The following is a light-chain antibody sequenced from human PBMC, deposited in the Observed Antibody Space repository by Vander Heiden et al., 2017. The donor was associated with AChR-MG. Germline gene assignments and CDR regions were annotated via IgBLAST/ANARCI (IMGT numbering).Light chain of an antibody. CDR3: QQDASPPIT. Sequence: ENVLTQSPGTLSVSPGERCTLSCRARQNVGSSYLAWYQQKPGQAPRLRIYGGSRRATCIPDRFSGSGSGTDFTLTVNRLEPEDFGIYYCQQDASPPITFGQGTRLEIK. J-gene: IGKJ5*01. CDR2: GGS. CDR1: QNVGSSY. V-gene: IGKV3-20*01.